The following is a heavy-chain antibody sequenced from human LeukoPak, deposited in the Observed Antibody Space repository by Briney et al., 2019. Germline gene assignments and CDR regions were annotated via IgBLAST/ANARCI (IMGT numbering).Heavy chain of an antibody. D-gene: IGHD2-2*01. J-gene: IGHJ4*02. CDR3: AKSILVVVPAAAADS. CDR2: ISSSSSTI. V-gene: IGHV3-48*01. CDR1: GFTFSSYS. Sequence: PGGSLRLSCAASGFTFSSYSMNWVRQAPGKGLEWASYISSSSSTIYYADSVKGRFTISRDNSKNTLYLQMNSLRAEDTAVYYCAKSILVVVPAAAADSWGQGTLVTVSS.